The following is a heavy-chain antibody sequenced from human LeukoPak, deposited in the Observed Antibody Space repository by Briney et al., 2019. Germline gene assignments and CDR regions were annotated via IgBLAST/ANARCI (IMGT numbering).Heavy chain of an antibody. CDR2: INHSGST. D-gene: IGHD6-13*01. Sequence: PSETLSLTCAVYGESLSKYYWSWIRQPPGKGLEWIGEINHSGSTNYNPSLKSRVTISVDTSKNQFSLKLSSVTAADTAVYYCARGVSSSSRDFDYWGQGTLVTVSS. V-gene: IGHV4-34*01. J-gene: IGHJ4*02. CDR1: GESLSKYY. CDR3: ARGVSSSSRDFDY.